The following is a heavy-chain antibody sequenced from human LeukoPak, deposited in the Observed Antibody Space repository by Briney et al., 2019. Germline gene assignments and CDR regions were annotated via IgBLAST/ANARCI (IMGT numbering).Heavy chain of an antibody. D-gene: IGHD3-16*01. CDR1: GYTFTGYY. J-gene: IGHJ3*02. Sequence: GASVKVPCKASGYTFTGYYMHWVRQAPGQGLEWMGWINPNSGGTNYAQKFQGRVTMTRDPSISTAYMELSRLRSDDTAVYYCATIMITFGGVIAGGTFDIWGQGTMVTVSS. CDR2: INPNSGGT. V-gene: IGHV1-2*02. CDR3: ATIMITFGGVIAGGTFDI.